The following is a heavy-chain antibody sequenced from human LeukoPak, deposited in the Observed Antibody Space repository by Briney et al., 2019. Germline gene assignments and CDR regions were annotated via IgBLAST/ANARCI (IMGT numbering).Heavy chain of an antibody. J-gene: IGHJ3*02. Sequence: VSVKVSCKASGYTFTSYAMHWVRQAPGQGLEWMGWINTNTGNPTYAQGFTGRFVFSLDTSVSTAYLQISSLKAEDTAVYYCARAEKVVLPTDAFDTWGQGTMVTVSS. CDR1: GYTFTSYA. D-gene: IGHD3-22*01. CDR2: INTNTGNP. CDR3: ARAEKVVLPTDAFDT. V-gene: IGHV7-4-1*02.